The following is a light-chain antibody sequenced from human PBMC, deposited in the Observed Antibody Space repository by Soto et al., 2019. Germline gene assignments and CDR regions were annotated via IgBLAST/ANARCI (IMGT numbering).Light chain of an antibody. Sequence: DIQMTQSPSSLSASVGDRVTITCRSSQRISSYLNWYQQQPGKAPKILIYAVSNVQSGVPSRFSGSGSGTDFTLTISSLQHEYFATYYCQQSYSAPRTFGQGTQVEIK. CDR1: QRISSY. J-gene: IGKJ1*01. CDR3: QQSYSAPRT. CDR2: AVS. V-gene: IGKV1-39*01.